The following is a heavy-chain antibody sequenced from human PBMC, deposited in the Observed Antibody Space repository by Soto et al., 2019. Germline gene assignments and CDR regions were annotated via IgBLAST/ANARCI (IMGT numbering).Heavy chain of an antibody. J-gene: IGHJ6*02. CDR2: IIPIFDTA. CDR1: GGTFSSYA. V-gene: IGHV1-69*13. CDR3: AREYRGLDAGIYDSSGPSNSYYYYYGMDV. Sequence: GASVKVSCKASGGTFSSYAISWVRQAPGQGLERMRGIIPIFDTANYAQKFQGRVTITADESTSTAYMELSSLRSEDTAVYYCAREYRGLDAGIYDSSGPSNSYYYYYGMDVWGQGTTVTVSS. D-gene: IGHD3-22*01.